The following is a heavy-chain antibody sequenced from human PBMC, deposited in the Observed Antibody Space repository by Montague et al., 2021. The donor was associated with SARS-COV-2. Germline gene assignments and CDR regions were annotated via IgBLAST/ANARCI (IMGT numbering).Heavy chain of an antibody. CDR1: GFPFSSYA. J-gene: IGHJ4*02. CDR2: ITGSGGGT. Sequence: SQRLSCAASGFPFSSYAMSWVRQAPGKGLEWVSSITGSGGGTDYADSVKGRFTISRDNSKNTLYLQMNSLRAEDTAIYYCAKEGDYVWGSYRSAFDYWGQGTLVTVSS. CDR3: AKEGDYVWGSYRSAFDY. V-gene: IGHV3-23*01. D-gene: IGHD3-16*02.